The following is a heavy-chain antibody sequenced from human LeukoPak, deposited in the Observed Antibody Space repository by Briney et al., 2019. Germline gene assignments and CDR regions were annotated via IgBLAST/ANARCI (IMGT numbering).Heavy chain of an antibody. Sequence: ASVKVSCKASGYTFTSYYMHWVRQAPGQGLEWMGIINPSGGSTSYAQKFQGRVTMTRDTSTSTVYMELSSLRSEDTAVYYRARDWRGITMIVVDNDAFDIWGQGTMVTVSS. CDR2: INPSGGST. D-gene: IGHD3-22*01. CDR1: GYTFTSYY. CDR3: ARDWRGITMIVVDNDAFDI. J-gene: IGHJ3*02. V-gene: IGHV1-46*01.